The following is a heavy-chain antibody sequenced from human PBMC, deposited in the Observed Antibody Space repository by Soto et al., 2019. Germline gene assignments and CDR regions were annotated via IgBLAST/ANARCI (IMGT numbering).Heavy chain of an antibody. CDR3: ATDDYGIVPY. CDR1: GYPFTTYY. D-gene: IGHD3-10*01. V-gene: IGHV1-2*02. J-gene: IGHJ4*02. Sequence: HVQLVQSGTEVKKPGASVRVSCMVSGYPFTTYYIPWVRQAPGQGLEWMGWIDPRSGGTVYAQKFQGRVTMTRDTSISTVYMDLSGLTSDDTALYYCATDDYGIVPYWGQGSLVTVSS. CDR2: IDPRSGGT.